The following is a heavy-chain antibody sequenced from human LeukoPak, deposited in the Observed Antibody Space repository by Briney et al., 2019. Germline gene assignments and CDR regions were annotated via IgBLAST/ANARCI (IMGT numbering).Heavy chain of an antibody. J-gene: IGHJ4*02. V-gene: IGHV4-30-4*01. D-gene: IGHD2-15*01. CDR3: ASDLYCSGGSCQGY. CDR2: IYYSGST. Sequence: KASETLSLTCTVSGGSISSGDYYWSWIRQPPGKGLEWIGYIYYSGSTYYNPSLKSRVTISVDTSKNQFSLKLSSVTAADTAVYCCASDLYCSGGSCQGYWGQGTLVTVSS. CDR1: GGSISSGDYY.